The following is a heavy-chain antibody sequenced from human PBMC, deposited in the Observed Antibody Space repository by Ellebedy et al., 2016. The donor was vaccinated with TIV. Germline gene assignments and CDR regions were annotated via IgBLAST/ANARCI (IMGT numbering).Heavy chain of an antibody. D-gene: IGHD6-19*01. CDR2: ISYDGGYK. CDR3: ARVEVGRSGPSYGMDV. Sequence: PGGSLRLSCAASGFTFSNYGMYWVRQAPGKGLEWVAAISYDGGYKNSADSVKGRFTISRDNAKNTLYLQMNSLRAEDTAVYYCARVEVGRSGPSYGMDVWGQGTTVTVSS. CDR1: GFTFSNYG. V-gene: IGHV3-30*03. J-gene: IGHJ6*02.